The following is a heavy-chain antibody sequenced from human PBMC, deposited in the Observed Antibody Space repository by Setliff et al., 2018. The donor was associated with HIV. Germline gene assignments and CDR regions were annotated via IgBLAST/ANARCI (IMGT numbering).Heavy chain of an antibody. CDR2: IYSGGDA. Sequence: GESLKISCAASGLSISSNYMSWVRQAPGKGLEWVSIIYSGGDAYYSDSLRGRFTISRDNSRNTLYLQMSSLRADDTAVYYCARVVVVIGSQDYFDYWGQ. CDR1: GLSISSNY. V-gene: IGHV3-66*02. J-gene: IGHJ4*02. D-gene: IGHD2-21*01. CDR3: ARVVVVIGSQDYFDY.